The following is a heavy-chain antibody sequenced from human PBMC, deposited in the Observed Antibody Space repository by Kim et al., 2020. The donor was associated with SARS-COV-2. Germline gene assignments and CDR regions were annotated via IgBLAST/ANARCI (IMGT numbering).Heavy chain of an antibody. CDR1: GFTFGDYA. Sequence: GGSLRLSCTGSGFTFGDYAMTWVRQAPGKGLEWVGFIRSQTYGATTDYAASVEGRFTISRDDSKNIAYLQMNGLKTADTAVYYCTRARKVHGSGSYFAGGGYWGQGSLVTVAS. V-gene: IGHV3-49*04. D-gene: IGHD3-10*01. CDR2: IRSQTYGATT. CDR3: TRARKVHGSGSYFAGGGY. J-gene: IGHJ4*02.